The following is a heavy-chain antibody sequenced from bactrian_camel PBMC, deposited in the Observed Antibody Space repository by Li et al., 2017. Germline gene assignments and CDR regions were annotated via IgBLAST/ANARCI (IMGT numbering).Heavy chain of an antibody. CDR2: IYTGIGGGRI. CDR3: AAVPRWWSSLVPGTCPGSAPTVYKF. J-gene: IGHJ4*01. V-gene: IGHV3S63*01. CDR1: GYPYSSKS. D-gene: IGHD7*01. Sequence: HVQLVESGGGSVQAGGSLTLSCTATGYPYSSKSMAWFRQAPGKEREGVASIYTGIGGGRIYYLETVKGRFSISQDNGKNKNTVYLEMSNLKPEDTAMYYCAAVPRWWSSLVPGTCPGSAPTVYKFWGRGTQVTVS.